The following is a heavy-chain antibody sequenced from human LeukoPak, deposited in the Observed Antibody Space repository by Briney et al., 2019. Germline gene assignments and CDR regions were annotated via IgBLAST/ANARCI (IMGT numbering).Heavy chain of an antibody. Sequence: ASVKVSCKASGYTFTGYYMHWVRQAPGQGLEWMGIINPSGGSTSYAQKFQGRVTMTRDMSTSTVYMELSSLRSEDTAVYYCARDKAGTAARPGFYYYYYMDVWGKGTTVTVSS. CDR2: INPSGGST. D-gene: IGHD6-6*01. CDR3: ARDKAGTAARPGFYYYYYMDV. J-gene: IGHJ6*03. CDR1: GYTFTGYY. V-gene: IGHV1-46*01.